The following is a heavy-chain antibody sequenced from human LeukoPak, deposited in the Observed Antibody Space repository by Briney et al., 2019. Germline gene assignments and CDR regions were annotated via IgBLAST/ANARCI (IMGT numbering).Heavy chain of an antibody. V-gene: IGHV3-9*01. D-gene: IGHD3-3*01. Sequence: GGSLRLSCAASGFTFDDYAMHWVRQAPVKGLEWVSGISWNSGSIGYADSVKGRFTISRDNAKNSLYLQMNSLRAEDTALYYCAKVFSSSDFWSGYFAFDIWGQGTMVTVSS. CDR1: GFTFDDYA. CDR2: ISWNSGSI. J-gene: IGHJ3*02. CDR3: AKVFSSSDFWSGYFAFDI.